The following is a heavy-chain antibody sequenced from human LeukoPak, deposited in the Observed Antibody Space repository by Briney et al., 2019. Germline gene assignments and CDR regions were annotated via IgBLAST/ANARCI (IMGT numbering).Heavy chain of an antibody. Sequence: GGSLRLSCAASGFTVSSNYMSWVRQAPGKGLEWVASINHNGNVNYYVDSVKGRFTISRDNAKNSLYQQMSNLRAEDTAVYFCARGGGLDVWGQGATVTVSS. V-gene: IGHV3-7*03. CDR3: ARGGGLDV. CDR2: INHNGNVN. CDR1: GFTVSSNY. J-gene: IGHJ6*02. D-gene: IGHD3-16*01.